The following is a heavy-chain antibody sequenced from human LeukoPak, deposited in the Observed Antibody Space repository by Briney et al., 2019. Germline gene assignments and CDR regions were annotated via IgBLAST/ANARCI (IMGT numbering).Heavy chain of an antibody. CDR3: ASIGFGELLGAFDI. Sequence: GGSLRLSCAASGFTFSSYEMNWVRQAPGKGLEWVPYISSSGSTIYYADSVKGRFTISRDNAKNSLYLQMNSLRAEDTAVYYCASIGFGELLGAFDIWGQGTMVTVSS. CDR2: ISSSGSTI. J-gene: IGHJ3*02. D-gene: IGHD3-10*01. CDR1: GFTFSSYE. V-gene: IGHV3-48*03.